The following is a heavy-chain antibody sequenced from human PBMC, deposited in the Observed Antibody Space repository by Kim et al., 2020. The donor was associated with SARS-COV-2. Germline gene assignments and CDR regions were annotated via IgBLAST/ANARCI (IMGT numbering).Heavy chain of an antibody. CDR3: ARDSPWRISMIPGVTVKYYGMYV. Sequence: GGSLRLSCAASGFIFSDYAMNWVRQAPGKGLEWVAVISDRGGSINYADSVRGRFTISRDNSKNTLYLQMSSLRAEDTAVYFCARDSPWRISMIPGVTVKYYGMYVWGQGTTVTVS. D-gene: IGHD3-10*01. CDR1: GFIFSDYA. J-gene: IGHJ6*02. V-gene: IGHV3-23*01. CDR2: ISDRGGSI.